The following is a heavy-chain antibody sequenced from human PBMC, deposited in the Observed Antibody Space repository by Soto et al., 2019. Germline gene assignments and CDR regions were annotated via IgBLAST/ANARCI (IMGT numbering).Heavy chain of an antibody. CDR1: GGSISSYY. CDR2: IYYRGST. V-gene: IGHV4-59*01. Sequence: QVQLQESGPGLVKPSETLSLTCTVSGGSISSYYWSWIRQPPGKGLEWIGYIYYRGSTNYNPSLKSRVTISVDTSKNQFSLKLSSVTAADTAVYYCARVLGVGRDWFDPWGQGTLVTVSS. CDR3: ARVLGVGRDWFDP. J-gene: IGHJ5*02. D-gene: IGHD3-16*01.